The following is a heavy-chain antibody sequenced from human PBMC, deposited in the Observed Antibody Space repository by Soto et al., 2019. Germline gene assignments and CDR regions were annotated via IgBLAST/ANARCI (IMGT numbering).Heavy chain of an antibody. D-gene: IGHD1-1*01. J-gene: IGHJ6*04. Sequence: QVQLVQSGAEVKKPGSSVKVSCKASGGTFRTSAISWVRQAPGQGLEWVGGIMPVFRRPKYAQNFQGRVTITADESTSTAYMELSSLKSDDTAVYYCARAKDRLQLGGNYYYILDVWGNWAAVTVS. CDR2: IMPVFRRP. V-gene: IGHV1-69*12. CDR3: ARAKDRLQLGGNYYYILDV. CDR1: GGTFRTSA.